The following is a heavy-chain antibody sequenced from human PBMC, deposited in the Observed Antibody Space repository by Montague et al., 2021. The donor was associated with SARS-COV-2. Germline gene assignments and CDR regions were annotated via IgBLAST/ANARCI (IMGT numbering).Heavy chain of an antibody. CDR2: IYYSGTT. V-gene: IGHV4-39*01. Sequence: SETLSLTCTVSGGSISSSNYYWGWIRQRPGKGLEWIGSIYYSGTTYYNPSLQSQITISVDTSKKQFSLKLSPVTAADTAVYYCARETYTSGWSQQFDYWGQGTLVTVSS. D-gene: IGHD6-19*01. J-gene: IGHJ4*02. CDR1: GGSISSSNYY. CDR3: ARETYTSGWSQQFDY.